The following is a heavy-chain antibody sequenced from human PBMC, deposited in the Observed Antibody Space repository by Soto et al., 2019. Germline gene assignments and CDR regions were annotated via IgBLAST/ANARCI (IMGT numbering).Heavy chain of an antibody. CDR3: ARGMATHTP. CDR1: GGSVSSGSYY. Sequence: QVQLQESGPGLVKPSETLSLTCTVSGGSVSSGSYYWSWIRQPPGKGLEWIGYIYYSGSTNYNPSRRGRVTMSVDTSKNQFSLKLSPVPAADPAVYYCARGMATHTPWGQGTLVTVSS. V-gene: IGHV4-61*01. CDR2: IYYSGST. D-gene: IGHD5-12*01. J-gene: IGHJ5*02.